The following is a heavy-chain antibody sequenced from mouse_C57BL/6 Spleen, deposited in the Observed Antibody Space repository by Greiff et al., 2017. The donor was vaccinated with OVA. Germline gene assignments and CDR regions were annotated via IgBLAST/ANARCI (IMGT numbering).Heavy chain of an antibody. J-gene: IGHJ4*01. Sequence: EVQLVESGGGLVQPGGSLSLSCAASGFTFTDYYMSWVRQPPGKALEWLGFIRNKANGYTTAYSASVKGRFTISRDNSQIILYLQMNALRAEDSATYYCARELREDAMDYWGQRSSVTVSS. CDR1: GFTFTDYY. CDR3: ARELREDAMDY. CDR2: IRNKANGYTT. D-gene: IGHD1-1*01. V-gene: IGHV7-3*01.